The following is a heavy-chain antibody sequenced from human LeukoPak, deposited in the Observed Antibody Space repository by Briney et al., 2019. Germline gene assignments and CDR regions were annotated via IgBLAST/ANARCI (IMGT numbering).Heavy chain of an antibody. CDR2: MNPNSGNT. J-gene: IGHJ4*02. CDR3: ARAIRYQLLSDY. CDR1: GYTFSTYD. Sequence: ASVKVSCKTSGYTFSTYDINWVRQAAGQGLEWMGWMNPNSGNTGFAQKFQGRATITRDTSITTAYLELSSLRSEDTAVYYCARAIRYQLLSDYWGQGTLVTVSP. D-gene: IGHD2-2*01. V-gene: IGHV1-8*03.